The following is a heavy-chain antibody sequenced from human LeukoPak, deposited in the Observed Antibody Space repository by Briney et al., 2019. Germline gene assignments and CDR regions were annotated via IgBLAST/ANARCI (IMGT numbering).Heavy chain of an antibody. CDR3: AREWRGAFDY. CDR2: ISYDGSNK. Sequence: HPGGSLRLSCAASGFTFSSYAMHWDRQAPGKGLEWVAVISYDGSNKYYVDSVKGRFTISRDNAKNSLYLQMNSLRAEDTAVYYCAREWRGAFDYWGQGTLVTVSS. CDR1: GFTFSSYA. J-gene: IGHJ4*02. V-gene: IGHV3-30-3*01. D-gene: IGHD4/OR15-4a*01.